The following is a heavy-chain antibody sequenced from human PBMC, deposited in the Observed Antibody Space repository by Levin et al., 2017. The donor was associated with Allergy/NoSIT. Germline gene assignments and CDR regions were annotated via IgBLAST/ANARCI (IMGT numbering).Heavy chain of an antibody. CDR3: ATTPGTITASGYTSDY. D-gene: IGHD5-12*01. V-gene: IGHV4-4*02. Sequence: PSETLSLTCAVSGGSISSRDWWSWVRQPPGKGLEWIGEIFHSGSTNYNPSLKSRVMISLDKSQNQFSLRLTSVTAADTAVYYCATTPGTITASGYTSDYWGQGRLVTVSS. CDR1: GGSISSRDW. CDR2: IFHSGST. J-gene: IGHJ4*02.